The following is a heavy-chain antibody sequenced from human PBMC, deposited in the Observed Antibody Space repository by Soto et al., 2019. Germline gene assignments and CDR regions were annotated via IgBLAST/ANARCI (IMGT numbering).Heavy chain of an antibody. V-gene: IGHV1-69*12. D-gene: IGHD3-22*01. J-gene: IGHJ5*02. CDR1: GGTFSSYA. CDR3: ARDRSPSSCYFPYCFDP. Sequence: QVQLVQSGAEVKKPGSSVKVSCKASGGTFSSYAITWVRQAPGQGLEWMGGIIPIFGTANYAQKFQGRVTITADESSSIPYMELSSLRSEDTAVYSCARDRSPSSCYFPYCFDPWGQGTLATVSS. CDR2: IIPIFGTA.